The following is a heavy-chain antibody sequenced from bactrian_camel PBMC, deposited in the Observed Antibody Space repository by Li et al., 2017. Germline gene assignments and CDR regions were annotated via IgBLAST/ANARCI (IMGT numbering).Heavy chain of an antibody. CDR2: VNSYATTL. J-gene: IGHJ4*01. CDR1: RYTRGGLC. CDR3: VRDRGWFAFDY. V-gene: IGHV3S40*01. D-gene: IGHD6*01. Sequence: VQLVESGGGSVQAGGSLRLSCVHSRYTRGGLCMAWFRQVPGKGLEWVSTVNSYATTLYYADSVKGRFTISRDNSESTVDLQMNSLKPEDTAVYYCVRDRGWFAFDYWGQGTQVTVS.